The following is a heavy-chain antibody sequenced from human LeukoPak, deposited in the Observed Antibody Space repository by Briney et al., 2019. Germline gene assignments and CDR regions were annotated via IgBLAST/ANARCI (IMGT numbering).Heavy chain of an antibody. V-gene: IGHV4-59*11. Sequence: SPSETLSLTCAVSGDSFSSHYWTWIRQPPGRGLEWMGYISYIGTTNYNPSLKSRVTISIDTSKNQFSLKLSSVTTADTAVYYCARDLVTVTKGFDIWGLGTMVSVSS. CDR1: GDSFSSHY. CDR2: ISYIGTT. J-gene: IGHJ3*02. D-gene: IGHD4-17*01. CDR3: ARDLVTVTKGFDI.